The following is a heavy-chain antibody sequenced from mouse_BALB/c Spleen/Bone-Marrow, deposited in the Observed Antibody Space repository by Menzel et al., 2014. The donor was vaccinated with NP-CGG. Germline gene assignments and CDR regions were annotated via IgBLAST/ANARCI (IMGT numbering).Heavy chain of an antibody. Sequence: VQLQQSGAELVKPGASVKLSCTASGFNIKDTYMHWVKQRPEQGLEWIGRIDPANGNTKYDPKFQGKATITADTSSNTAYLQLSSLTSEDTAVYYCAAYYYGSSYGFAHWGQGTLVTVSA. D-gene: IGHD1-1*01. V-gene: IGHV14-3*02. CDR2: IDPANGNT. CDR3: AAYYYGSSYGFAH. J-gene: IGHJ3*01. CDR1: GFNIKDTY.